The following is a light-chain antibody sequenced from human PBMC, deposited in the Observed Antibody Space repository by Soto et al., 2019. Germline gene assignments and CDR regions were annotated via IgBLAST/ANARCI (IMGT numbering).Light chain of an antibody. CDR1: QSVDSN. CDR2: GAP. V-gene: IGKV3D-15*01. Sequence: EIVMTQSPATLSVSPGDGATLSCRASQSVDSNLAWYQQKPGQTPRLLMYGAPTRPTGIPARFSGSGSGTELTLTIISLQSEDSAVYYCQQYNDWPLTFGGGTKVDIK. CDR3: QQYNDWPLT. J-gene: IGKJ4*01.